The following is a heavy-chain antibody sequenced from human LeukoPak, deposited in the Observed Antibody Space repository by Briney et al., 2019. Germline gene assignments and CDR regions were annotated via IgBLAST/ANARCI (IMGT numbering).Heavy chain of an antibody. CDR1: GFTFSTYA. CDR2: ICGSGGCT. J-gene: IGHJ4*02. Sequence: GGSLRLSCAASGFTFSTYAMSWVRQAPGRGLEWVSGICGSGGCTYYADSVKGRFTISRDNSKNTLYLQMNSLRVEDTAVYYCASTPFYDYVWGSYRYRGLFDNWGQGTLVSVSS. CDR3: ASTPFYDYVWGSYRYRGLFDN. V-gene: IGHV3-23*01. D-gene: IGHD3-16*02.